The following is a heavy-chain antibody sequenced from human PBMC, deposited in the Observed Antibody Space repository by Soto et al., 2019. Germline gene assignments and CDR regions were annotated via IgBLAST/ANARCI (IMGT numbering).Heavy chain of an antibody. CDR1: GFSFNIYA. D-gene: IGHD6-13*01. CDR3: ARSYSSSWSDLDY. V-gene: IGHV3-23*01. J-gene: IGHJ4*02. CDR2: ISGTGAST. Sequence: EVQLLESGGGLVQPGGSLRLSCAASGFSFNIYAMTWVRQAPGKGLEWVSAISGTGASTYYADSMKGRFTISRDNSKNTLFVQMSSLRAEDTAVYYCARSYSSSWSDLDYWGQGTLVTVSS.